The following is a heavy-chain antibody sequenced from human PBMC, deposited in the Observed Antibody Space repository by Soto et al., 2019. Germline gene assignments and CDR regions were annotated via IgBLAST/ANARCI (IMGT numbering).Heavy chain of an antibody. J-gene: IGHJ4*02. D-gene: IGHD3-22*01. CDR3: ARASFDYYDSSGYSLDY. V-gene: IGHV4-30-2*01. CDR2: IYHSGST. Sequence: QLQLQESGSGLVKPSQTLSLTCAVSGGSISSGGYSWSWIRQPPGKGLEWIGYIYHSGSTYYNPSLKSRVTIAVDRSKNQFYLKLSSVTAADTAVYYCARASFDYYDSSGYSLDYWGQGTLVTVSS. CDR1: GGSISSGGYS.